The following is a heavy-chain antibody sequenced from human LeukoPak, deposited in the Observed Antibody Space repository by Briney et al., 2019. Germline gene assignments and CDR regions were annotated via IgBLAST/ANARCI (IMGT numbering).Heavy chain of an antibody. V-gene: IGHV3-7*04. CDR1: GXTFSGYW. D-gene: IGHD6-13*01. J-gene: IGHJ3*02. CDR3: ARDWQWQQLDGDAFDI. CDR2: IKQDGSEK. Sequence: PGGSLRLSCAASGXTFSGYWMSWVRQAPGKGLEWVGNIKQDGSEKYYVDSVKGRFTISRDNAKNSLFLQMNSLRAEDTAVYYCARDWQWQQLDGDAFDIWGQGTMVTVSS.